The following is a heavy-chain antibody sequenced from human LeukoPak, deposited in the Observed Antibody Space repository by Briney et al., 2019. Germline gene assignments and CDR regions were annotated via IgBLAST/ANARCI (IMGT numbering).Heavy chain of an antibody. CDR1: GFTFRNAW. Sequence: NSGVSLRLSCAASGFTFRNAWMSWVRQAPGKGLEWVGRIKSKNNGGTTDYAAPVTGRFTISRDDSRSTLYLQMNSLKTEDTGVYYCTTGSTSDYGSGSYTTIDYWGQGTLVTVSS. CDR3: TTGSTSDYGSGSYTTIDY. J-gene: IGHJ4*02. D-gene: IGHD3-10*01. CDR2: IKSKNNGGTT. V-gene: IGHV3-15*01.